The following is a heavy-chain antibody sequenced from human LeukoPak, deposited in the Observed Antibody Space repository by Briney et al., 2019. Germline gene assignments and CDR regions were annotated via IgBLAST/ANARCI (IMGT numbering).Heavy chain of an antibody. CDR3: ARKENILTGYYDH. Sequence: SETLSLTCAVYGGSFSGYYWSWIRQPPGKGLEWIGEINHSGSTNYNPSLKSRVTISVDTSKNQFSLKLSSVTAADTAVYYCARKENILTGYYDHWGQGTLVTVSS. CDR2: INHSGST. V-gene: IGHV4-34*01. CDR1: GGSFSGYY. J-gene: IGHJ5*02. D-gene: IGHD3-9*01.